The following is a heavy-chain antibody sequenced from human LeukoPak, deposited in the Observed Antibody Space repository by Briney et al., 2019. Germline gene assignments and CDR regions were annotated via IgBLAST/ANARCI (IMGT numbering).Heavy chain of an antibody. CDR2: MNLDGSEK. CDR1: GFTFTSHW. J-gene: IGHJ4*02. CDR3: ARDATYCTNGVCYTRFDY. Sequence: GGSLRLSCAASGFTFTSHWMSWVRQAPGKGLEWVARMNLDGSEKYYVDSVKGRFTISRDNAKTSLYLEINSLRAEDTAVYYCARDATYCTNGVCYTRFDYWGQGTLVTVSS. D-gene: IGHD2-8*01. V-gene: IGHV3-7*01.